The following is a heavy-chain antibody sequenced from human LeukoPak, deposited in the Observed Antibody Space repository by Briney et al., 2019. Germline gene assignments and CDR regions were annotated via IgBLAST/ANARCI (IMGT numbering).Heavy chain of an antibody. CDR3: AKDRHPARTDGYYFDY. V-gene: IGHV3-30*18. CDR1: AFTFRTYG. CDR2: ISYDYNNK. J-gene: IGHJ4*02. Sequence: PGRSLRLSCAASAFTFRTYGMHWVRQAPGKGLEWVAVISYDYNNKYYADSVKGRFTISRDNSKNTLYLQMNSLRPEDTAVYYCAKDRHPARTDGYYFDYWGQGTLVTVSS. D-gene: IGHD1-14*01.